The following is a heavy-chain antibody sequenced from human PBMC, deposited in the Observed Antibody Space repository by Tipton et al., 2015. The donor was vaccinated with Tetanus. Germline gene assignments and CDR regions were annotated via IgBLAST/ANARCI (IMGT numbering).Heavy chain of an antibody. CDR1: GFTFSTNA. CDR2: IWNDGSYK. V-gene: IGHV3-33*01. Sequence: SLRLSCAASGFTFSTNAMHWVRQAPGKGLEWVAAIWNDGSYKYYADSVKGRFTVSRDNSKNTLYLEMNSPRAEDTAVYYCARVGISQNAYSYVYHGLDVWGQGTTVTVSS. CDR3: ARVGISQNAYSYVYHGLDV. J-gene: IGHJ6*02. D-gene: IGHD5-18*01.